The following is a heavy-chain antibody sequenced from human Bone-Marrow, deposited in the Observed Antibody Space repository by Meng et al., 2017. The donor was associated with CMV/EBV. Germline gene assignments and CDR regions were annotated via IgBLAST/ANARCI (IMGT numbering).Heavy chain of an antibody. Sequence: ASVKGSCKASGYTFTSYGISWVRQAPGQGLEWMGWISAYNGNTNYAQKLQGRVTMTTDTSTSTAYMELRSLRSDDTAVYYCARPADDSSGSYYYYGMDVWGQGTTVTVSS. D-gene: IGHD3-22*01. CDR2: ISAYNGNT. CDR1: GYTFTSYG. CDR3: ARPADDSSGSYYYYGMDV. V-gene: IGHV1-18*01. J-gene: IGHJ6*02.